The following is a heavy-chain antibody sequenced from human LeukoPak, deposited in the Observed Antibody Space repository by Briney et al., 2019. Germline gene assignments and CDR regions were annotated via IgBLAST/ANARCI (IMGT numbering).Heavy chain of an antibody. D-gene: IGHD5-18*01. CDR2: ISSSSSYI. CDR3: ARDYVDTAWFDY. J-gene: IGHJ4*02. CDR1: GFTFSSYS. Sequence: GGSLRLSCAASGFTFSSYSMNWVRQAPGKGLEWVSSISSSSSYIYYADSVKGRFTIPRDNAKNSLYLQMNSLRAEDTAVYYCARDYVDTAWFDYWGQGTLVTVSS. V-gene: IGHV3-21*01.